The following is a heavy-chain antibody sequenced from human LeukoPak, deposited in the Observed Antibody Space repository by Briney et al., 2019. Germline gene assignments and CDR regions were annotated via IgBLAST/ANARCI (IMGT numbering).Heavy chain of an antibody. CDR3: VRDGSGYDY. CDR2: INQGGSEK. J-gene: IGHJ4*02. CDR1: RFTFSNYW. V-gene: IGHV3-7*05. Sequence: GRSLRLSCAASRFTFSNYWMSWVRQPPGKGLEWVANINQGGSEKYYLNSVKGRFTISRDNAKNSLYLQMNSLRADDTAIYYCVRDGSGYDYWGQGTLVTVSS. D-gene: IGHD6-19*01.